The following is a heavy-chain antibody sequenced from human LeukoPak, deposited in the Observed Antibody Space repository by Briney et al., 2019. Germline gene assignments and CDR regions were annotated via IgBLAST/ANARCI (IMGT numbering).Heavy chain of an antibody. D-gene: IGHD3-10*01. Sequence: GGSLRLSCAASGFTFSNYNVNWVRQAPGKGLEWVSGISGSGGRIYYADSVKGRFTISRDNSKNTLYLQMNSLRAEDTAVYYCAKSTTYGSESYSYYFDYWGQGTLVTVSS. CDR3: AKSTTYGSESYSYYFDY. J-gene: IGHJ4*02. V-gene: IGHV3-23*01. CDR2: ISGSGGRI. CDR1: GFTFSNYN.